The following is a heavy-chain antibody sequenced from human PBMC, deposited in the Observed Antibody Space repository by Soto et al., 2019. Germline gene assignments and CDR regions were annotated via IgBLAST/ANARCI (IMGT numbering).Heavy chain of an antibody. J-gene: IGHJ5*02. V-gene: IGHV3-33*01. D-gene: IGHD6-13*01. CDR3: GRGYSSSWYWFDP. Sequence: QVQLVESGGGVVQPGRSLRLSCAASGFTFSSYGMHWVRQAPGKGLEWVAVIWYDGSNKYYADSVKGRFTISSDNSKNTLYLQMNSLRAEDTALYYCGRGYSSSWYWFDPWGQGTLVTVSS. CDR1: GFTFSSYG. CDR2: IWYDGSNK.